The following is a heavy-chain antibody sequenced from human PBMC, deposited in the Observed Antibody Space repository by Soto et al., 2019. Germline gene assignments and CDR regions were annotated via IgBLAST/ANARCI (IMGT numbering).Heavy chain of an antibody. Sequence: PGGSLRLSCEASGFIFSNDWMSWVRQAPGRGLEWVANIDKDGSDRYYVDSVKGRFTISRDNAKNSLYLQMSSLRTEDTANYYCATESWYKWDSWGQGTLVTVSS. D-gene: IGHD1-20*01. CDR1: GFIFSNDW. CDR3: ATESWYKWDS. CDR2: IDKDGSDR. J-gene: IGHJ5*01. V-gene: IGHV3-7*01.